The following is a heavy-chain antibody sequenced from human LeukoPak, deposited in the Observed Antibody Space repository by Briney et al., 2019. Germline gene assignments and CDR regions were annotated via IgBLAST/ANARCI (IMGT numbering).Heavy chain of an antibody. CDR1: GFTFDDYA. J-gene: IGHJ5*02. V-gene: IGHV3-9*01. CDR2: ISWNSGSI. Sequence: PGSSLRLSCAASGFTFDDYAMHWVRPAPGKGLEWVSGISWNSGSIGYADSVKGRFTISRDNAKNSLYLQMNSLRAEDTALYYCAKDIDGSWYPDWFDPWGQGTLVTVSS. D-gene: IGHD6-13*01. CDR3: AKDIDGSWYPDWFDP.